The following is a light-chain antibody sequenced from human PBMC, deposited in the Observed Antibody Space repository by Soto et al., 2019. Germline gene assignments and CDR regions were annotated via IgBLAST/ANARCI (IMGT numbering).Light chain of an antibody. J-gene: IGKJ4*01. CDR1: QGISNH. Sequence: DIQMAQSPSSLSASVGDRVTITCRARQGISNHLAWYQQKPAKVPKLLISAASTLQSGVPSPFSGSGSGTDFTLTVTNLQPEDVATYYCQKYNSAPLTFGGGTKVDIK. V-gene: IGKV1-27*01. CDR2: AAS. CDR3: QKYNSAPLT.